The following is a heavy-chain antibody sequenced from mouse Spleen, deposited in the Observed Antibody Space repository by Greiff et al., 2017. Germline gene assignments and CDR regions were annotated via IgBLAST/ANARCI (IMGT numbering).Heavy chain of an antibody. D-gene: IGHD4-1*01. CDR3: ARQRTGSAWFAY. J-gene: IGHJ3*01. CDR1: GFTFSSYA. V-gene: IGHV5-9-3*01. CDR2: ISSGGGNT. Sequence: EVQLMESGGGLVKPGGSLKLSCAASGFTFSSYAMSWVRQTPEKRLEWVATISSGGGNTYYPDSVKGRFTISRDNAKNTLYLQMSSLKSEDTAMYYCARQRTGSAWFAYWGQGTLVTVSA.